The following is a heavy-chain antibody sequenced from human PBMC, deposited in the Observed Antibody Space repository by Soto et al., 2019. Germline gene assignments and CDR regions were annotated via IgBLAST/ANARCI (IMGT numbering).Heavy chain of an antibody. CDR1: RLTFINYE. CDR2: ISTSGSLT. J-gene: IGHJ4*02. D-gene: IGHD5-18*01. V-gene: IGHV3-48*03. Sequence: WGSLRFSWAPVRLTFINYEMNWVRQAQRKGLEWVSYISTSGSLTYYAESVKGRFSVSRDNAKNSLHLQMDSLRDEDTALYYCAREDADNLTDTFDFWGQGTLVTVSS. CDR3: AREDADNLTDTFDF.